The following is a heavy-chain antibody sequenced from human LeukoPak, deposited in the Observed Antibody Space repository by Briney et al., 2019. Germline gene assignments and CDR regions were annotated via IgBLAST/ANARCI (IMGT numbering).Heavy chain of an antibody. J-gene: IGHJ4*02. D-gene: IGHD5-18*01. V-gene: IGHV4-59*01. Sequence: PSETLSLTCTVSGGSISSYYWTWLRQPPGKGLEWIGYIYYSGSTNYNPSLKSRVTISVDTSKNQFSLKLSSVTAADTAVYYCARTYGYNYGTSQPYYFDYWGQGTLVTVSS. CDR2: IYYSGST. CDR1: GGSISSYY. CDR3: ARTYGYNYGTSQPYYFDY.